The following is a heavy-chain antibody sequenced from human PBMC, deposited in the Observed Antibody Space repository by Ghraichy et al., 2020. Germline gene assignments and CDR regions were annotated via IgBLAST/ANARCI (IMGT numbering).Heavy chain of an antibody. CDR3: AGRRGWELLESFDI. D-gene: IGHD1-26*01. J-gene: IGHJ3*02. CDR1: GGSISSYY. CDR2: IYYSGST. V-gene: IGHV4-59*01. Sequence: SETLSLTCTVSGGSISSYYWSWIRQPPGKGLEWIGYIYYSGSTNYNPSLKSRVTISVDTSKNQFSLKLSSVTAADTAVYYCAGRRGWELLESFDIWGQGTMVTVSS.